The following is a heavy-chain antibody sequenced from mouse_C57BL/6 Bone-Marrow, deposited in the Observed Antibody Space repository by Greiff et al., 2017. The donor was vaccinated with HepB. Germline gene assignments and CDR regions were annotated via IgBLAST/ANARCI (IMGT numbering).Heavy chain of an antibody. CDR1: GYSITSGYD. CDR3: ARTPPITTVLYWYFDV. D-gene: IGHD1-1*01. J-gene: IGHJ1*03. Sequence: EVKVVESGPGMVKPSQSLSLTCTVTGYSITSGYDWHWIRHFPGNKLEWMGYISYSGSTNYNPSLKSRISITHDTSKNHFFLKLNSVTTEDTATYYCARTPPITTVLYWYFDVWGTGTTVTVSS. V-gene: IGHV3-1*01. CDR2: ISYSGST.